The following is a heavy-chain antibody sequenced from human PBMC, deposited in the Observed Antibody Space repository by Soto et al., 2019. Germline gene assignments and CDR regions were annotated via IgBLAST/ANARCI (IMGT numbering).Heavy chain of an antibody. Sequence: SQTLSLTCVISGDSVSSNGACWNWIRQSPSRGLQWLGRIYYRSKWFHDYAASVESRMAINPDTSRNQFSLQLNYVTPEDTAVYYCARVHCSDGTGLDGLDFWGQGTTVTVSS. CDR1: GDSVSSNGAC. CDR2: IYYRSKWFH. D-gene: IGHD2-15*01. V-gene: IGHV6-1*01. J-gene: IGHJ6*02. CDR3: ARVHCSDGTGLDGLDF.